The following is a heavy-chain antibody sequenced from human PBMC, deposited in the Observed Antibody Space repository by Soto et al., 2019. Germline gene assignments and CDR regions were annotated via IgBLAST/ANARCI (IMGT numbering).Heavy chain of an antibody. Sequence: EVHLLESGGRLVQPGGSLRLSCAASGFTFSNSAMSWVRQAPGKGLEWVSSISGSGRSSYYVDSVEGRFTISRDNSRNTLYLQMDNLRDDDTAVYYCAKDAGDGSSWYPFDFWGQGTLITVSS. CDR2: ISGSGRSS. V-gene: IGHV3-23*01. CDR3: AKDAGDGSSWYPFDF. J-gene: IGHJ4*02. CDR1: GFTFSNSA. D-gene: IGHD6-13*01.